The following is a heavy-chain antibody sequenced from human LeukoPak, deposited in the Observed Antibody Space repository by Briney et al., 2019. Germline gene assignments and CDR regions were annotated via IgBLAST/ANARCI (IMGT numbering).Heavy chain of an antibody. J-gene: IGHJ4*02. V-gene: IGHV1-46*01. CDR2: IDLSGGST. D-gene: IGHD3-22*01. CDR1: GYTFTSYY. Sequence: ASVKVSCKASGYTFTSYYMHWVRQAPGQGLEWMGIIDLSGGSTSYAQKFQGRVTMTRDMSTSTVYMELSSLRSEDTAVYYCARDHYDSSGFTRNFDYWGQGTLVTVSS. CDR3: ARDHYDSSGFTRNFDY.